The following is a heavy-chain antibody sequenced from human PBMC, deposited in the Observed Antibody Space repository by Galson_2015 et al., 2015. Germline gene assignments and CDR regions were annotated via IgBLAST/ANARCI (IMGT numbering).Heavy chain of an antibody. CDR2: ISSSSSYI. D-gene: IGHD2-15*01. Sequence: SLRLSCAASGFTFSSCSMNWVRQAPGKGLEWVSSISSSSSYIYYADSVKGRFTISRDNAKNSLYLQMNSLRAEDTAVYYCARDAVAATGYMDYYYYGMDVWGQGTTVTVSS. CDR1: GFTFSSCS. J-gene: IGHJ6*02. V-gene: IGHV3-21*01. CDR3: ARDAVAATGYMDYYYYGMDV.